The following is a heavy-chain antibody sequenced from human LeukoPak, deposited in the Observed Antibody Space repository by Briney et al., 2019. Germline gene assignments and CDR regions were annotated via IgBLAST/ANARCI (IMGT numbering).Heavy chain of an antibody. Sequence: SVKVSCKASGGTFSSYAISWVRQAPGQGLEWVGGIIPIFGTANYAQKFQGRVTITADESTSTAYMELSSLRSEDTAVYYCARELGWDDAFDIWGQGTMVTVSS. CDR1: GGTFSSYA. V-gene: IGHV1-69*13. D-gene: IGHD6-19*01. CDR2: IIPIFGTA. J-gene: IGHJ3*02. CDR3: ARELGWDDAFDI.